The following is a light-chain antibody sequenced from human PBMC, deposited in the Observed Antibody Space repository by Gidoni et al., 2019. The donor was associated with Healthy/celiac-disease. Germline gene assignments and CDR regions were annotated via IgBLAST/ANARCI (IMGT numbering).Light chain of an antibody. CDR2: DDS. J-gene: IGLJ2*01. V-gene: IGLV3-21*04. CDR1: NIGSKS. Sequence: SYVLTQPPSVSVAPGKTARITCGGNNIGSKSVHWYQQKPGQAPVLVSYDDSDRPSGIPERFSGSNAGNTATRTIIRVEARDEADYYCQVWDSSSDHPVVFGGGTKLTVL. CDR3: QVWDSSSDHPVV.